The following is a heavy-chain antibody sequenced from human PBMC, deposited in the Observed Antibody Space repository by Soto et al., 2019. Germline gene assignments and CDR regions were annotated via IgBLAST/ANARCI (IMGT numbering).Heavy chain of an antibody. CDR3: ARGFSYYDILTGYYLSTTWFDP. CDR2: MNPNSGNT. D-gene: IGHD3-9*01. Sequence: ASVKVSCKASGYTFTSYDINWVRQATGQGLEWMGWMNPNSGNTGYAQKFQGRVTMTRNTSISTAYMELSSLRSEDTAVYYCARGFSYYDILTGYYLSTTWFDPLGQGNLVTVS. J-gene: IGHJ5*02. CDR1: GYTFTSYD. V-gene: IGHV1-8*01.